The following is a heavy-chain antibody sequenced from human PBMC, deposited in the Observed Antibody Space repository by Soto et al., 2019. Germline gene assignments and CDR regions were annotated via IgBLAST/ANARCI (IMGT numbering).Heavy chain of an antibody. CDR2: MNPNSGNT. J-gene: IGHJ4*02. D-gene: IGHD4-17*01. CDR1: GYTFTGYD. CDR3: ARVGGGDYVY. Sequence: QVQLVQSGAEVKKPGASVKVSCKASGYTFTGYDINWVRQATGQGLEWMGWMNPNSGNTDYAQKFQGRVTMTRDTSISTAYMDLSSLTSEDTAVYYCARVGGGDYVYWGQGTLVTVSS. V-gene: IGHV1-8*01.